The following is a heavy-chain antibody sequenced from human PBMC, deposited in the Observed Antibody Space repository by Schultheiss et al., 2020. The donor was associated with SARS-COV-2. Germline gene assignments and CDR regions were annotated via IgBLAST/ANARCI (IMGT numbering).Heavy chain of an antibody. D-gene: IGHD1-26*01. CDR2: INSDGTT. Sequence: GGSLRLSCAASGFTFSSYWMHWVRQAPGKGLVWVSRINSDGTTIYADSVKGRFTISRDNAKSTLYLQMTSLRAEDAAVYYCARGYREYYMDVWGKGTTVTVSS. J-gene: IGHJ6*03. CDR1: GFTFSSYW. V-gene: IGHV3-74*01. CDR3: ARGYREYYMDV.